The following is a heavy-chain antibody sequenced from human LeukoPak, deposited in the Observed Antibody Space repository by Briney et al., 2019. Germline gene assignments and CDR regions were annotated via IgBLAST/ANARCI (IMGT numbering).Heavy chain of an antibody. CDR3: AKGGGGYLDY. D-gene: IGHD3-10*01. CDR2: IGPGGNT. Sequence: GGSLRLSCAASGFSSSSYGMSWVCQAPGKGLEWVSAIGPGGNTYYADSVKGRFTISRDNSKNTVYLQMNSLRAEDTEDTAVYYCAKGGGGYLDYWGQGALVIVSS. CDR1: GFSSSSYG. J-gene: IGHJ4*02. V-gene: IGHV3-23*01.